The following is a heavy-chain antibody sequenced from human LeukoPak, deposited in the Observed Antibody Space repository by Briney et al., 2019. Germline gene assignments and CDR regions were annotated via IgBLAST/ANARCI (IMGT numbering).Heavy chain of an antibody. D-gene: IGHD2-15*01. CDR2: ISGSGGST. V-gene: IGHV3-23*01. Sequence: PGGSLRLSCAASGFTFSSYAMSWVRQAPGKGVEWVSAISGSGGSTYYADSVKGRFTISRDNSKNTLYLQMNSLRAEDTAVYYCAKNFLGYCSGGSCYPVIYWGQGTLVTVSS. CDR1: GFTFSSYA. CDR3: AKNFLGYCSGGSCYPVIY. J-gene: IGHJ4*02.